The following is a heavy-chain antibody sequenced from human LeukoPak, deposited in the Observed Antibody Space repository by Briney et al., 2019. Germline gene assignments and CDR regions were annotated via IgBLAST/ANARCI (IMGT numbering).Heavy chain of an antibody. Sequence: GGSLRLSCAVSGFTFSSYWMSWVRHAPGKGLEWVANIKQDGSEKYYVDSVKGRFTISRDNAKNSLYLQMNSLRAEDTAVYYCARHYNGEKQWLVLKGEYFDYWGQGTLVTVSS. CDR3: ARHYNGEKQWLVLKGEYFDY. CDR2: IKQDGSEK. V-gene: IGHV3-7*01. D-gene: IGHD6-19*01. CDR1: GFTFSSYW. J-gene: IGHJ4*02.